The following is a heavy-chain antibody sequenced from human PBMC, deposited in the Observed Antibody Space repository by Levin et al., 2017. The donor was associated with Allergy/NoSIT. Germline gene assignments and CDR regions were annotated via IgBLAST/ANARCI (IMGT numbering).Heavy chain of an antibody. CDR3: ARDLVVPAALPGGLDYYYYYGMDV. J-gene: IGHJ6*02. D-gene: IGHD2-2*01. V-gene: IGHV3-21*01. Sequence: GGSLRLSCAASGFTFSSYSMNWVRQAPGKGLEWVSSISSSSSYIYYADSVKGRFTISRDNAKNSLYLQMNSLRAEDTAVYYCARDLVVPAALPGGLDYYYYYGMDVWGHGTTVTVSS. CDR1: GFTFSSYS. CDR2: ISSSSSYI.